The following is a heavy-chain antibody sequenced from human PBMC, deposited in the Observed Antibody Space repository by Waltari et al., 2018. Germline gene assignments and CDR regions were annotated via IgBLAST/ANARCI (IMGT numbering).Heavy chain of an antibody. V-gene: IGHV3-33*01. CDR3: ARDGVGMDV. J-gene: IGHJ6*02. CDR1: GFTFSSYG. Sequence: QVQLVESGGGVVQPGRSLRLYWAASGFTFSSYGMPWVRQAPGKGLEWVAVIWYDGSNKYYADSVKGRFTISRDNSKNTLYLQMNSLRAEDTAVYYCARDGVGMDVWGQGTTVTVSS. CDR2: IWYDGSNK.